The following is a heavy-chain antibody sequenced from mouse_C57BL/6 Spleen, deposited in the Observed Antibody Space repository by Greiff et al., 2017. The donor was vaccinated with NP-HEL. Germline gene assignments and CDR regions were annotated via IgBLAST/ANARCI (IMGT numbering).Heavy chain of an antibody. J-gene: IGHJ2*01. CDR1: GFTFSSYA. CDR2: ISDGGSYT. V-gene: IGHV5-4*03. D-gene: IGHD2-2*01. CDR3: ARGGGGYDGALDY. Sequence: EVMLVESGGGLVKPGGSLKLSCAASGFTFSSYAMSWVRQTPEKRLEWVATISDGGSYTYYPDNVKGRFTISRDNAKNNLYLQMSHLKSEDTARYYCARGGGGYDGALDYWGQGTTLTVSS.